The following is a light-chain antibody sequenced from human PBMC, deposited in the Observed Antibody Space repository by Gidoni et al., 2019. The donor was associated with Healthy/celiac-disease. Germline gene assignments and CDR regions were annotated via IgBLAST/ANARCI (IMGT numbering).Light chain of an antibody. V-gene: IGKV3-11*01. CDR3: RQHSNWPLT. J-gene: IGKJ4*01. Sequence: DILLPQSPATLSLSPGERATLSCRASQSVSSYLTWYQQKPGQAPRLLIYDASNRATGIPARFSGSGSGTDFTLTISSLEPEDFAVYYCRQHSNWPLTFXGXTKVXIK. CDR1: QSVSSY. CDR2: DAS.